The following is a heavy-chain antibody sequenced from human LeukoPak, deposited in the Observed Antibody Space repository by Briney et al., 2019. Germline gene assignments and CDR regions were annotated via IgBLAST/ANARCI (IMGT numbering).Heavy chain of an antibody. V-gene: IGHV3-33*01. Sequence: GRSLRLSCAASGFTSSSYGMHWLRQAPGKGLEGGAVIWYDGSNKYYADSVKGRFTISRDNSKNTLYLQMNSLRAEDTAVYYCARDRGLGNFDYWGQGTLVTVSS. D-gene: IGHD3-10*01. CDR1: GFTSSSYG. J-gene: IGHJ4*02. CDR2: IWYDGSNK. CDR3: ARDRGLGNFDY.